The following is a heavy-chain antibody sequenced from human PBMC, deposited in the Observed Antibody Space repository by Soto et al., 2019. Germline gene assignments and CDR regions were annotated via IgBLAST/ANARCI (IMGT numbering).Heavy chain of an antibody. Sequence: QGQLVESGGGVVQPGRSLRLSCAASGFTFSSYGMHWVRQAPGKGLEWGAGTWFDGSTKYYAESVKGRFTISRDSSKNTVHLQMNSLRVGDTAVYHCARDPAGVRGNFDYWGQGTLVTVSS. CDR2: TWFDGSTK. D-gene: IGHD3-10*01. CDR1: GFTFSSYG. V-gene: IGHV3-33*01. CDR3: ARDPAGVRGNFDY. J-gene: IGHJ4*02.